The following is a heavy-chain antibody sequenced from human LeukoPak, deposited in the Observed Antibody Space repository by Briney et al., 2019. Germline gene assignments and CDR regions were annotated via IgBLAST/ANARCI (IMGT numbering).Heavy chain of an antibody. V-gene: IGHV1-69*04. CDR3: ARDRAGTGTPYYYGMDV. D-gene: IGHD1-1*01. J-gene: IGHJ6*02. CDR2: IIPIFGIA. Sequence: SVKVSCKASGGTFSSYAISWVRQAPGQGLEWMGRIIPIFGIANYAQKFQGRVTITADKSTSTAYMELSSLRSEDTAVCYCARDRAGTGTPYYYGMDVWGQGTTVTVSS. CDR1: GGTFSSYA.